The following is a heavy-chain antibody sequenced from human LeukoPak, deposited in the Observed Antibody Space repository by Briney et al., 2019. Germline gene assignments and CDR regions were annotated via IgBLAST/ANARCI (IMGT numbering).Heavy chain of an antibody. CDR3: TRGPYSNLGRFDY. V-gene: IGHV4-34*01. CDR1: GGSFSGYY. CDR2: INHSGST. D-gene: IGHD4-11*01. J-gene: IGHJ4*02. Sequence: SETLSLTCAVYGGSFSGYYWSWIRQPPGKGLEWIGEINHSGSTNYNPSLKSRVTISVDTSKNQFSLKLSSVIAADTAMYYCTRGPYSNLGRFDYWDQGTLVTVSS.